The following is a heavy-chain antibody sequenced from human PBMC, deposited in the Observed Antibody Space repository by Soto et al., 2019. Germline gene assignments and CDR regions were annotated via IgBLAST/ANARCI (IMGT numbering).Heavy chain of an antibody. CDR3: ARVFRPGSSWSKDAFDI. V-gene: IGHV1-2*02. Sequence: ASVKVSCKASGYTFTGYYMHWVRQAPGQGLEWMGWINPNSGGTNYAQKFQGRVTMTRDTSISTAYMELSRLRSDETAVYYCARVFRPGSSWSKDAFDIWGQGTMVTVSS. CDR1: GYTFTGYY. D-gene: IGHD6-13*01. J-gene: IGHJ3*02. CDR2: INPNSGGT.